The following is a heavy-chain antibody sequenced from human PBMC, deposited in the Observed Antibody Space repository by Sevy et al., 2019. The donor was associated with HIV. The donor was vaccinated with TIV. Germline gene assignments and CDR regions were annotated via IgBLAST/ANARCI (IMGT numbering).Heavy chain of an antibody. D-gene: IGHD3-22*01. V-gene: IGHV3-21*01. J-gene: IGHJ6*02. CDR2: ISSSSSYI. CDR3: ARDRYDSSGYYPKSHYYGMDV. Sequence: GGSLRLSCAASGFTFSSYSMNWVRQAPGKGLEWVSSISSSSSYIYYADSVKGRFTISRDNAKNSLYLQMNSLRAEDTAVYYCARDRYDSSGYYPKSHYYGMDVWGHGTTVTVSS. CDR1: GFTFSSYS.